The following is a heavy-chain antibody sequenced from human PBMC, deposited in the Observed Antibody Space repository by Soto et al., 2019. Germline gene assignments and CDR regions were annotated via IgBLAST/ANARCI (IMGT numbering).Heavy chain of an antibody. D-gene: IGHD1-20*01. V-gene: IGHV1-3*05. J-gene: IGHJ4*02. CDR1: GYTFTTYA. Sequence: QVQLVQSGAEEKKPGASVKVSCKASGYTFTTYAMHWVRQAPGQRLEWMGWINAGNGNTKYSQKFQGRVTITRDTAASTAYMELSSLRSEDTAVYYCARGITLPTPLDYWGQGTLVTVSS. CDR3: ARGITLPTPLDY. CDR2: INAGNGNT.